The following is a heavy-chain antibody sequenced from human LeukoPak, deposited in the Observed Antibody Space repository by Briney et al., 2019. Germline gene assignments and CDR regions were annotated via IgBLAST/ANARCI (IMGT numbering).Heavy chain of an antibody. J-gene: IGHJ4*02. CDR2: INPNSGGT. CDR1: GYTFTSYD. D-gene: IGHD4-17*01. Sequence: ASVKVSCKASGYTFTSYDINWVRQATGQGLEWMGWINPNSGGTNYAQKFQGRVTMTRDTSISTAYMELSRLRSDDTAVYYCARYHSGDAFDYWGQGTLVTVSS. CDR3: ARYHSGDAFDY. V-gene: IGHV1-2*02.